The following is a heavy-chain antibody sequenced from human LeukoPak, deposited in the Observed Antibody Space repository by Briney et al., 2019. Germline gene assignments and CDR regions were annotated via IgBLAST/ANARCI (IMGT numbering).Heavy chain of an antibody. V-gene: IGHV3-74*01. J-gene: IGHJ3*02. CDR3: ARAGDAFDI. Sequence: GGSLRLSCAASGFTFSSYWMHWVRQAPGKGLVWVSRINSDGSSTNYADSVRGRFTISRDNAKNTLYLQMNSLRAEDTAIYYCARAGDAFDIWGQGTMVTVSS. CDR1: GFTFSSYW. CDR2: INSDGSST.